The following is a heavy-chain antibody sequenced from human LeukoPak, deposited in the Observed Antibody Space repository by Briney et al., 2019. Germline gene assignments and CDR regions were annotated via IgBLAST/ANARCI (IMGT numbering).Heavy chain of an antibody. D-gene: IGHD3-10*01. J-gene: IGHJ3*02. Sequence: ASVKVSCKASGGTFSNYAISWVRQAPGQGLEWMGGIIPIFGTANYAQKFQGRVTITTDESTSTAYMELSSLRSEDTAVYYCARAGYYGSGRYTRFDAFDIWGQGTMVTVSS. CDR1: GGTFSNYA. V-gene: IGHV1-69*05. CDR3: ARAGYYGSGRYTRFDAFDI. CDR2: IIPIFGTA.